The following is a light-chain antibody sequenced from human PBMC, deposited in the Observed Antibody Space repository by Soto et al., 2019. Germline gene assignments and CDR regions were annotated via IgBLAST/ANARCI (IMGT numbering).Light chain of an antibody. Sequence: PGERATLSCRASQSVSSHYLAWYQQKPGQAPRLLIYDASNRATGIPARFSGSGSGTDFTLTISSLEPEDFAVYYCQQRSNWPGTFGQGTKVDIK. CDR2: DAS. CDR1: QSVSSHY. J-gene: IGKJ1*01. V-gene: IGKV3-11*01. CDR3: QQRSNWPGT.